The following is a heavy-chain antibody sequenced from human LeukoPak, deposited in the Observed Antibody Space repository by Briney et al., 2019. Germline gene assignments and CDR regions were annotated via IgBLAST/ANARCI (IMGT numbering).Heavy chain of an antibody. CDR3: ATESQDY. CDR2: ISYDGSNK. J-gene: IGHJ4*02. CDR1: GLTFSSYA. D-gene: IGHD1-14*01. Sequence: GGSLRLSCADSGLTFSSYAMHWVRQAPGKGLEWVAVISYDGSNKYYADSVKGRFTISRDNSKNTLYLQMNSLRAEDTAVYYCATESQDYWGQGTLVTVSS. V-gene: IGHV3-30*04.